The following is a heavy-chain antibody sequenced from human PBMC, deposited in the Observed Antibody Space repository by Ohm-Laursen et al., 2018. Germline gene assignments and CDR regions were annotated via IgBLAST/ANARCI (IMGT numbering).Heavy chain of an antibody. Sequence: ASVKVSCKASGYTFTSYDINWVRQATGQGLEWMGWMNPNSGNAGYAQKFQGRVTMTRDTSISTAYMELSSLRAEDTAVYYCARAQYYYDTEDVWGQGTLVTVSS. V-gene: IGHV1-8*01. J-gene: IGHJ4*02. CDR1: GYTFTSYD. CDR3: ARAQYYYDTEDV. CDR2: MNPNSGNA. D-gene: IGHD3-22*01.